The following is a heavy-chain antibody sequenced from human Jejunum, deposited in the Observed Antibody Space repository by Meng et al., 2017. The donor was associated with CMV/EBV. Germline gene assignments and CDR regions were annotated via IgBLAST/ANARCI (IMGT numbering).Heavy chain of an antibody. CDR3: ARPSKGYDFWSGYPDY. D-gene: IGHD3-3*01. Sequence: FTFSSYGMHWVRQAPGKGLEWVAVIWYDGITKNYAASVKGRFTISRDNSKYTLYLQMNSLRAEDTAVYYCARPSKGYDFWSGYPDYWGQGTLVTVSS. V-gene: IGHV3-33*01. J-gene: IGHJ4*02. CDR2: IWYDGITK. CDR1: FTFSSYG.